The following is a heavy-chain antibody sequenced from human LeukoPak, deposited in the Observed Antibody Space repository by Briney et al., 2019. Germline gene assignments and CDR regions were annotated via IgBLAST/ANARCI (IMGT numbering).Heavy chain of an antibody. CDR2: ISGSGGST. CDR3: AKDQRITMVRGVIGSPDY. CDR1: GFTFSSYS. V-gene: IGHV3-23*01. D-gene: IGHD3-10*01. Sequence: AGGSLRLSCAASGFTFSSYSMNWVRQAPGKGLEWVSAISGSGGSTYYADSVKGRFTISRDNSKNTLYLQMNSLRAEDMAVYYCAKDQRITMVRGVIGSPDYWGQGTLVTVSS. J-gene: IGHJ4*02.